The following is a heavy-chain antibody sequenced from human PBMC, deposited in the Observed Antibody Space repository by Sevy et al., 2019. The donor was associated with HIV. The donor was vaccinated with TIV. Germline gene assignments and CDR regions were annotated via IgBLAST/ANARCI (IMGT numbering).Heavy chain of an antibody. V-gene: IGHV3-7*01. Sequence: GGSLRLSCAASGFTLNSYWMSWVRQAPGKGLEWVANIKQDGSVKYYVDSVKGRFTISRDNARNLVNLQMSSLTAEDTALYYSVRAIAADASLWGQGTLVTVSS. CDR2: IKQDGSVK. J-gene: IGHJ4*02. CDR3: VRAIAADASL. D-gene: IGHD6-13*01. CDR1: GFTLNSYW.